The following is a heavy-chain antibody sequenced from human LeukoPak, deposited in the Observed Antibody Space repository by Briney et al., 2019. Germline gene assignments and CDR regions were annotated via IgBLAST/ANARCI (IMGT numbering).Heavy chain of an antibody. J-gene: IGHJ3*02. CDR1: GGSISSYY. CDR3: ARQKLHDAFDI. V-gene: IGHV4-59*08. D-gene: IGHD2-15*01. Sequence: SETLSLTRTVSGGSISSYYWSWIRQPPGKGLEWIGYIYYSGSTNYNPSLKSRVTISVDTSKNQFSLKLSSVTAADTAVYYCARQKLHDAFDIWGQGTMVTVSS. CDR2: IYYSGST.